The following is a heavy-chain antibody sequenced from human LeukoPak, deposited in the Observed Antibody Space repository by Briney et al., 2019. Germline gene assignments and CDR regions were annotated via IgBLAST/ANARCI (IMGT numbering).Heavy chain of an antibody. CDR3: ARERSSSWPHYFDP. CDR2: INSDGSST. J-gene: IGHJ5*02. D-gene: IGHD6-13*01. Sequence: GGSLRLSCAASGFTFSSYWMHWVRQAPGKGLVWVSRINSDGSSTSYADSVKGRFTFSRDNAKNTLYLQMNSLRAEDTAVYYCARERSSSWPHYFDPWGQGTLVTVSS. V-gene: IGHV3-74*01. CDR1: GFTFSSYW.